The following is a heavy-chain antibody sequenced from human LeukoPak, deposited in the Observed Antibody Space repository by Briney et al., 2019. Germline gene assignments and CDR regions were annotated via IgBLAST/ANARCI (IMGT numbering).Heavy chain of an antibody. J-gene: IGHJ5*02. Sequence: SVKVSCKASGGTFSSYAISWVRQAPGQGLEWMGGIIPIFGTANYAQKFQGRVTITTDESTSTAYMGLSSLRSEDTAVYYCAGEGMITFGGVIVSNWFDPWGQGTLVTVSS. V-gene: IGHV1-69*05. D-gene: IGHD3-16*02. CDR3: AGEGMITFGGVIVSNWFDP. CDR1: GGTFSSYA. CDR2: IIPIFGTA.